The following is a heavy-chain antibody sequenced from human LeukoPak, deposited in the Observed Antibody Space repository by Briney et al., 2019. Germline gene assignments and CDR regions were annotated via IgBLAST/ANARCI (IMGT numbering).Heavy chain of an antibody. Sequence: GGSLRLSCAASGFTFSSSWMSWVRQAPGKGLEWVANIKQDGSEKYYVDSVKGRFTISRDNAKNSLYLQMNSLRAEDTAVYYCARDSHYDSSGSPVFDYWGQGTLVTVSS. J-gene: IGHJ4*02. D-gene: IGHD3-22*01. CDR3: ARDSHYDSSGSPVFDY. CDR1: GFTFSSSW. V-gene: IGHV3-7*01. CDR2: IKQDGSEK.